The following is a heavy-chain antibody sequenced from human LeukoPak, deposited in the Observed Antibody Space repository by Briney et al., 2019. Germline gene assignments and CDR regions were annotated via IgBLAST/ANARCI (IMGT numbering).Heavy chain of an antibody. J-gene: IGHJ4*02. V-gene: IGHV1-69*13. Sequence: SVKVSCKASGGTFSSYAISWVRQAPGQGLEWMGGIIPIFGTANYAQEFQGRVTITADESTSTAYMELSSLRSEDTAVYYCASDTGYFDSTTLGYWGQGTLVTVSS. CDR3: ASDTGYFDSTTLGY. CDR2: IIPIFGTA. D-gene: IGHD2/OR15-2a*01. CDR1: GGTFSSYA.